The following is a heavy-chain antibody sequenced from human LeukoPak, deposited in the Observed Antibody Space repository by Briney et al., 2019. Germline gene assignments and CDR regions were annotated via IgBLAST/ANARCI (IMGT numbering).Heavy chain of an antibody. V-gene: IGHV1-69*01. CDR2: IIPIFGTA. Sequence: SVKVSCKASGGTFSSYAISWVRQAPGQGLEWMGGIIPIFGTANYAQKFQGRVTITADESASTAYMELSSLRSEDTAVYYCARDQRSSSWYAGWFDPWGQGTLVTVSS. CDR1: GGTFSSYA. CDR3: ARDQRSSSWYAGWFDP. J-gene: IGHJ5*02. D-gene: IGHD6-13*01.